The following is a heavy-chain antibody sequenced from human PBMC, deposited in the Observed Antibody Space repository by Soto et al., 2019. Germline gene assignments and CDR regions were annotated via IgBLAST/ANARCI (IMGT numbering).Heavy chain of an antibody. CDR2: ISYDGSNK. J-gene: IGHJ4*02. CDR3: AKDRRAYCGGDCYSPLDY. Sequence: GGSLRLSCAASGFTFSSYGMHWVHQAPGKGLEWVAVISYDGSNKYYADSVKGRFTISRDNSKNTLYLQMNSLRAEDTAVYYCAKDRRAYCGGDCYSPLDYWGQGTLVTVSS. V-gene: IGHV3-30*18. D-gene: IGHD2-21*02. CDR1: GFTFSSYG.